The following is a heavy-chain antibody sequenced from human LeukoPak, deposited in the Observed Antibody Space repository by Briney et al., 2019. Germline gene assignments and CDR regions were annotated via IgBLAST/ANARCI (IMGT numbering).Heavy chain of an antibody. Sequence: GCSVKVSCKASGCTFSSYAISWVRQAPGQGLEWMGRINPNLGRANYAQTFQGRVTITADKSTNTAYMELNSPSSEDNAVYYCASNHMVWGVVIDCFDPWGQGTMVSVSS. CDR2: INPNLGRA. CDR1: GCTFSSYA. V-gene: IGHV1-69*04. J-gene: IGHJ5*02. CDR3: ASNHMVWGVVIDCFDP. D-gene: IGHD3-10*01.